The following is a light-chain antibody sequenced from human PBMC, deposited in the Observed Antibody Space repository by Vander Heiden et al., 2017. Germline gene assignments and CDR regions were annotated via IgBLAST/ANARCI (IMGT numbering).Light chain of an antibody. J-gene: IGLJ3*02. CDR2: LNSDGGL. Sequence: PVLTHPPSPSPSLRASVNLTCTRSSWHTSNPIAWHQPQPEKGPRYLMRLNSDGGLTKGDGIPDRFSGSTSGTEHYLIISSLQSDDEADYYCQTWGTSNWVFGGGTKLTVL. CDR1: SWHTSNP. V-gene: IGLV4-69*01. CDR3: QTWGTSNWV.